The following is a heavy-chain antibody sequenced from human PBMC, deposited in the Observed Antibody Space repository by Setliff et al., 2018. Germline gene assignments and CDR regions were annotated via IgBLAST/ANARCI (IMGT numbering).Heavy chain of an antibody. J-gene: IGHJ4*02. Sequence: ASVKVSCKASGYTFTSYAVTWVRQAPGQGLEWMGGISGYNGNTNYAQNLQGRVTITTDPSWRTAYMELRSLRSDDTAVYYCARDTSTRSAASDPSFNFDFWGQGSLVTVSS. D-gene: IGHD5-12*01. CDR2: ISGYNGNT. V-gene: IGHV1-18*01. CDR3: ARDTSTRSAASDPSFNFDF. CDR1: GYTFTSYA.